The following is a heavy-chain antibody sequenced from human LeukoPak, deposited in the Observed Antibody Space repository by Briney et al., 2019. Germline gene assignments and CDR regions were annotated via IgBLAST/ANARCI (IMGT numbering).Heavy chain of an antibody. CDR1: GFTFSNYN. J-gene: IGHJ4*02. D-gene: IGHD2/OR15-2a*01. Sequence: GGSLRLSCAASGFTFSNYNFYWVRQAPGKGLEWVSSISSTSSYIYYADSMKGRFTISRDNAKNSLYLQMNSLRAEDTAMYYCARAIGLDFDFWGQGTLVTVSS. V-gene: IGHV3-21*01. CDR3: ARAIGLDFDF. CDR2: ISSTSSYI.